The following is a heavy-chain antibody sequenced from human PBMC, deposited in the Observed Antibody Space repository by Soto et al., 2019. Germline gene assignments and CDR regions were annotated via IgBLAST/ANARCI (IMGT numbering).Heavy chain of an antibody. Sequence: QSGGSLRLSCAASGFTFSSYEMNWVRQAPGKGLEWVSYISSSGSTIYYADSVKGRFTISRDNAKNSLYLQMNSLRAEDTAVYYCARDPPAIFGLHDYFDYWGQGTLVTVSS. CDR3: ARDPPAIFGLHDYFDY. J-gene: IGHJ4*02. D-gene: IGHD3-3*01. V-gene: IGHV3-48*03. CDR1: GFTFSSYE. CDR2: ISSSGSTI.